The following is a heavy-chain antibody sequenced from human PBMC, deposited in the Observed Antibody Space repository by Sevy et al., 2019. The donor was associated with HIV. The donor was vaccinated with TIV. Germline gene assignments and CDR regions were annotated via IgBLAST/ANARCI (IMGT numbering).Heavy chain of an antibody. Sequence: SQTLSLTCAISGDSVSSNSAAWNWIRQSPSRGLEWLGRTYYRSKWYNDYAVSVKSRITINPDTSKNQFSLQLNSVTPEDTAVYYCARAGYSSGWYLYYFDYWGQGTPVTVSS. V-gene: IGHV6-1*01. D-gene: IGHD6-19*01. CDR3: ARAGYSSGWYLYYFDY. J-gene: IGHJ4*02. CDR2: TYYRSKWYN. CDR1: GDSVSSNSAA.